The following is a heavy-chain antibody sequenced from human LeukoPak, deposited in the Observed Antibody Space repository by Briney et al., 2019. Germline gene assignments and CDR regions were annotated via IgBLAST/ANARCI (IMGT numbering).Heavy chain of an antibody. J-gene: IGHJ4*02. D-gene: IGHD3-22*01. V-gene: IGHV4-34*08. CDR2: INHSGNT. Sequence: MSSETLSLTCAVSGGTFSDYYWTWIRQPPGKGLEWIGEINHSGNTNYDPSLKGRVTISVDTSKNQLSLNLNSVTAADTAVYFCAGQVVVIRVWGQGTLVTVSS. CDR3: AGQVVVIRV. CDR1: GGTFSDYY.